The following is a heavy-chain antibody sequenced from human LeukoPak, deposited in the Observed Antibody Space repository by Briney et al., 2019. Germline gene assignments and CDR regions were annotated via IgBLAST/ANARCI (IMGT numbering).Heavy chain of an antibody. CDR3: AELGITMIGGV. J-gene: IGHJ6*04. CDR1: EFSVGSNY. D-gene: IGHD3-10*02. Sequence: GGSLRLSCAASEFSVGSNYMNWVRQAPGKGLEWVSYISSGSTIYYADSVKGRFTISRDNAKNSLYLQMNSLRAEDTAVYYCAELGITMIGGVWGKGTTVTISS. V-gene: IGHV3-69-1*02. CDR2: ISSGSTI.